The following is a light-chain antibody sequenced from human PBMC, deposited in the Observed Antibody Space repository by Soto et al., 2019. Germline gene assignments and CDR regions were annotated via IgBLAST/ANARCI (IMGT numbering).Light chain of an antibody. CDR3: QQYNNWPRT. J-gene: IGKJ1*01. V-gene: IGKV3-15*01. CDR1: QSVSSN. CDR2: GAS. Sequence: EIVMTQSPATLSVSPGERATLSCRASQSVSSNLVWYQQKPGQAPRVLIYGASTRATGIPVRFSGSGSGTEFTLTISSPQSEDFAVYYCQQYNNWPRTFGQGTKVEIK.